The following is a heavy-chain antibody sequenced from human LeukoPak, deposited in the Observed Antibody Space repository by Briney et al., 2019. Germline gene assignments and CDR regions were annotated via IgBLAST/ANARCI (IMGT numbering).Heavy chain of an antibody. V-gene: IGHV1-46*01. CDR3: VRVRDGYNDAYDI. D-gene: IGHD5-24*01. Sequence: ASVKVSCKASGFTFTNYDLHWLRQAPGQRLEWMGVINPSGGSTNYAQNFQGRVTMTSDTSTSTVYMELSSLRSEDTAVYYCVRVRDGYNDAYDIWGQGTMVTVPS. CDR2: INPSGGST. J-gene: IGHJ3*02. CDR1: GFTFTNYD.